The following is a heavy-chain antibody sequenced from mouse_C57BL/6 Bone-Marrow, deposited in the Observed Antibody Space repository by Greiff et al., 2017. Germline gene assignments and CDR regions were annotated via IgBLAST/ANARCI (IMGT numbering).Heavy chain of an antibody. Sequence: EVMLVESGGGLVKPGGSLKLSCAASGFTFSSYTMSWVRQTPEKRLEWVATISGGGGNTYYPDSVKGRFTFSRDNAKNTLYLQMSSLRSDDTALYYCAREGGPYYDYPYWYFDVWGTGTTVTVSS. D-gene: IGHD2-4*01. CDR2: ISGGGGNT. J-gene: IGHJ1*03. V-gene: IGHV5-9*01. CDR1: GFTFSSYT. CDR3: AREGGPYYDYPYWYFDV.